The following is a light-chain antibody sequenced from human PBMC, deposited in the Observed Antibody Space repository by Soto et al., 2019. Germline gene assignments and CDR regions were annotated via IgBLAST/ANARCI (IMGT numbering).Light chain of an antibody. J-gene: IGKJ2*01. V-gene: IGKV1-5*03. CDR2: KAS. CDR1: QSISPW. CDR3: QQYKTYSRT. Sequence: DIQMTQSPSTLSASVGDRVTITCRASQSISPWLAWYQQKPGKAPKILIYKASSLESGVPSRFSGSDSGTEFTLTISSLQTDDFATDYYQQYKTYSRTFGQGTKLEIK.